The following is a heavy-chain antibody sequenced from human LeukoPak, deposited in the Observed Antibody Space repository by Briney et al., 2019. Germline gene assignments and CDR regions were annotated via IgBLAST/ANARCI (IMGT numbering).Heavy chain of an antibody. CDR1: GGSISSFY. V-gene: IGHV4-4*09. J-gene: IGHJ6*03. CDR3: AKSPGRTRYYYYYMDV. Sequence: SETLSLTCTVSGGSISSFYWSWIRQPPGKGLEWIGYIYTSGSTNYNPSLKSRVTISVDTSKNQFSLKLSSVTAADTAVYYCAKSPGRTRYYYYYMDVWGKGTTVTVSS. CDR2: IYTSGST.